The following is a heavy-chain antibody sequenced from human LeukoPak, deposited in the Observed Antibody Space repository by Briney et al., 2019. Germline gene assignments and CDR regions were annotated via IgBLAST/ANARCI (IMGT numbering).Heavy chain of an antibody. CDR3: ARSPWDTAMVTYFDY. CDR2: IYYSGST. J-gene: IGHJ4*02. D-gene: IGHD5-18*01. Sequence: SETLSLTCTVSGGSISSSSYYWGWIRQPPGKGLEWIGSIYYSGSTYYNPSLKSRVTISVDTSKNQFSLKLSSVTAADTAVYYCARSPWDTAMVTYFDYWGQGTLVTVSS. CDR1: GGSISSSSYY. V-gene: IGHV4-39*07.